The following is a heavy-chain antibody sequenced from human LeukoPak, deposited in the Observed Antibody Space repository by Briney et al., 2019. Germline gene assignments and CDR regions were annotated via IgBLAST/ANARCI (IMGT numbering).Heavy chain of an antibody. CDR1: GDSTSNSQYY. Sequence: SETLSLTCTVSGDSTSNSQYYWAWIRQSPGKGLEWIGSVYYTGGTFYNPNLKSRVTVSIDTSMNLFSLKLRSLTAADTAVYYCARQPPWGTMIVVHYFDYWGRGTLVAVSS. CDR2: VYYTGGT. J-gene: IGHJ4*02. CDR3: ARQPPWGTMIVVHYFDY. D-gene: IGHD3-22*01. V-gene: IGHV4-39*01.